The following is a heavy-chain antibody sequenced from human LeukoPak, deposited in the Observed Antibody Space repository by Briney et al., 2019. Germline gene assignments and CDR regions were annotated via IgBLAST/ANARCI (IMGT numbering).Heavy chain of an antibody. CDR3: ARRNAQLRTRGYFDY. V-gene: IGHV4-34*01. Sequence: PSETLSLTCAVYGGSFSGYYWSWIRQPPGKGLEWIGEINHSGSTNYNPSLKSRVTISVDTSKNQFSLKLSSVTAADTAVYYCARRNAQLRTRGYFDYWGQGTLVTVSS. D-gene: IGHD4-17*01. CDR1: GGSFSGYY. J-gene: IGHJ4*02. CDR2: INHSGST.